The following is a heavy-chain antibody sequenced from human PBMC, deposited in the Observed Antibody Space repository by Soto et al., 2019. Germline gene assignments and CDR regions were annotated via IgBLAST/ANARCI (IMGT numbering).Heavy chain of an antibody. Sequence: QLQLQESGPGLVKPSETLSLTCTVSGGSISSSTYYWGWIRQPPGKGLDWIGSIYYSGSTYYNPSLKSRVTISVDTSMNQFSLKLSSVTAADTAVYYCVRHEYSSGWYQGGYFDYWGQGTLVTVSS. V-gene: IGHV4-39*01. CDR2: IYYSGST. CDR3: VRHEYSSGWYQGGYFDY. J-gene: IGHJ4*02. CDR1: GGSISSSTYY. D-gene: IGHD6-19*01.